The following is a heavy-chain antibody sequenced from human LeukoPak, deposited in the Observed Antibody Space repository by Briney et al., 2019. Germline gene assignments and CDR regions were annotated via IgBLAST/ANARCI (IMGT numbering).Heavy chain of an antibody. J-gene: IGHJ3*02. Sequence: TGGSLRLSCAASGFTFSSYSMNWVRQAPGKGLEWVSYISSSSSTIYYADSVKGRFTISRDNAKNSLYLQMNSLRAEDTAVYYCARFPLQPVVVAAYAFDIWGQGTMVTVSS. V-gene: IGHV3-48*04. D-gene: IGHD2-15*01. CDR2: ISSSSSTI. CDR3: ARFPLQPVVVAAYAFDI. CDR1: GFTFSSYS.